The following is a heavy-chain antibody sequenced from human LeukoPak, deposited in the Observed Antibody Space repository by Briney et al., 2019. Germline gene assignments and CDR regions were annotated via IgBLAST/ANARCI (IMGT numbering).Heavy chain of an antibody. CDR3: ARHFVYSSSSGYFGYGVDV. Sequence: SEALSLTCTVSGGSISSYYWSWIRQPPGKGLGWIGYVYYGGSTNYNPSLKSRVTISVDTSKNQFSLKLSSVTAADTAVYYCARHFVYSSSSGYFGYGVDVWGQGTTVTVS. V-gene: IGHV4-59*08. J-gene: IGHJ6*02. CDR1: GGSISSYY. CDR2: VYYGGST. D-gene: IGHD6-6*01.